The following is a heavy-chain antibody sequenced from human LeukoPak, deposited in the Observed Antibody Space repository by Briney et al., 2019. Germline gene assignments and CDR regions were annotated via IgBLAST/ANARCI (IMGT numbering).Heavy chain of an antibody. D-gene: IGHD2-21*01. CDR1: GFTFRSYW. Sequence: PGGSLRLPCAASGFTFRSYWMHWVRQAPGKGLVWVSRINSDGSSTSYADSVKGRFTISRDNAKNTLHLQMNSLRAEDTAVYYCARSSCGDSINFDYWGQGTLVTVSS. V-gene: IGHV3-74*01. J-gene: IGHJ4*02. CDR3: ARSSCGDSINFDY. CDR2: INSDGSST.